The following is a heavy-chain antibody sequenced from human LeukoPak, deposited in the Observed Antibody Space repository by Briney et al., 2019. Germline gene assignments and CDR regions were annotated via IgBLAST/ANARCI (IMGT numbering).Heavy chain of an antibody. J-gene: IGHJ3*02. CDR1: GYTFTSYG. D-gene: IGHD3-22*01. Sequence: ASVKVSCKASGYTFTSYGISWVRQAPGQGLEWMGWISAYNGNTNYAQKLQGRVTMTTDTSTSTAYMELRSLRSDDTAVYYCVLRGYYDSAGSTAFDIWGQGTMVTVS. CDR2: ISAYNGNT. CDR3: VLRGYYDSAGSTAFDI. V-gene: IGHV1-18*01.